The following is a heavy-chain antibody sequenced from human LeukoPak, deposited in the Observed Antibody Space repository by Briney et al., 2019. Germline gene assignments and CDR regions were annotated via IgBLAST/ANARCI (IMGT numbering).Heavy chain of an antibody. D-gene: IGHD3-3*01. Sequence: ASVKVSCKASGGTFSSYAISWVRQAPGQGLEWMGGIIPIFGTANYAQKFQGRVTITRNTSISTAYMELSSLRSEDTAVYYCARRYYGFWSGYPVNYYYYMDVWGKGTTVTVSS. J-gene: IGHJ6*03. CDR1: GGTFSSYA. V-gene: IGHV1-69*05. CDR2: IIPIFGTA. CDR3: ARRYYGFWSGYPVNYYYYMDV.